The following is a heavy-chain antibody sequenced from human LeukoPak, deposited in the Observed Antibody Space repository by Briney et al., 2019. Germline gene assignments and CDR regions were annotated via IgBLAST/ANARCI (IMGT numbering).Heavy chain of an antibody. J-gene: IGHJ4*02. Sequence: PSETLSLTCTVSGGSISSYYWSWIRHPPGKGLEWIGYIYYSGSTNYNPSLKSRVTISVDTSKNQFSLKLSSVTAADTAVYYCAREYSSGWYGFDYWGQGTLVTVSS. CDR2: IYYSGST. CDR1: GGSISSYY. V-gene: IGHV4-59*01. D-gene: IGHD6-19*01. CDR3: AREYSSGWYGFDY.